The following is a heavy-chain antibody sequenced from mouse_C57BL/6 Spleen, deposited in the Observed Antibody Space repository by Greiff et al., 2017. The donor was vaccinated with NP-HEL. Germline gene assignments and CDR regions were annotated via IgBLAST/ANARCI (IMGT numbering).Heavy chain of an antibody. CDR1: GYAFSSSW. V-gene: IGHV1-82*01. CDR3: ARTDGYYVLYFDY. CDR2: IYPGDGDT. Sequence: QVQLQQSGPELVKPGASVKISCKASGYAFSSSWMNWVKQRPGKGLEWIGRIYPGDGDTNYNGKFKGKATLTADKSSSTAYMQLSILTSEDSAVYFCARTDGYYVLYFDYWGQGTTLTVSS. D-gene: IGHD2-3*01. J-gene: IGHJ2*01.